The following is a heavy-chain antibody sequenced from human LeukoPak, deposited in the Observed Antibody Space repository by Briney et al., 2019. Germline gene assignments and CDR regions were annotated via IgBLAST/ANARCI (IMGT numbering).Heavy chain of an antibody. CDR3: ARDPLAHYYGSGYFDY. CDR2: TYYRSKWYN. D-gene: IGHD3-10*01. J-gene: IGHJ4*02. Sequence: SQTLSLTCAISGDSVSSNSAAWNWIRQSPSRGLEWLGRTYYRSKWYNDYAVSVKSRITINPDTSKNQFSLQLNSVTPEDTAVYYCARDPLAHYYGSGYFDYWGQGTLVTVSS. CDR1: GDSVSSNSAA. V-gene: IGHV6-1*01.